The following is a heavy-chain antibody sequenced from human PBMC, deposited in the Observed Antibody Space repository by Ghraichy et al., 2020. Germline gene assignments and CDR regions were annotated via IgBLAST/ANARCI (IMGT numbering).Heavy chain of an antibody. Sequence: SETLSLTCTVSGYSISSGYYWGWIRQPPGKGLEWIGSIYHSGSTYYNPSLKSRVTISVDTSKNQFSLKMSSVTAADTAVYYCARDRVEGQLVQDWFDPWGQGTLVTVSS. D-gene: IGHD6-13*01. CDR2: IYHSGST. V-gene: IGHV4-38-2*02. CDR3: ARDRVEGQLVQDWFDP. J-gene: IGHJ5*02. CDR1: GYSISSGYY.